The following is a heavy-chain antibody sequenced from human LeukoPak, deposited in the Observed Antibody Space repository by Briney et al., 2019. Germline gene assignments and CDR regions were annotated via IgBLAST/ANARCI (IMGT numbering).Heavy chain of an antibody. Sequence: GRSLRLSCAASGFTFSSYGMHWVRQAPGKGLEWVAVIWYDGSNKYYADSVKGRFTISRDNSENTLYLQMNSLRAEDTAVYYCARGLIMARDDASDIWGQGTMVTVSS. V-gene: IGHV3-33*01. CDR2: IWYDGSNK. J-gene: IGHJ3*02. CDR3: ARGLIMARDDASDI. D-gene: IGHD3-16*01. CDR1: GFTFSSYG.